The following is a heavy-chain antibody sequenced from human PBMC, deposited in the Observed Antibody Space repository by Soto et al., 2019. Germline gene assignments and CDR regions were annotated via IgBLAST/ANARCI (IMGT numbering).Heavy chain of an antibody. CDR2: IRSKAYGGTT. V-gene: IGHV3-49*04. D-gene: IGHD3-10*01. Sequence: GGSLRLSCAASGFTFSKAWINWVRQAPGQGLEWVGCIRSKAYGGTTEYAASVKGRFTISRDDSKSIAYLQMNSLKTEDTAVYYCTRGLQLLFHFDYWGQGTLVTVS. CDR3: TRGLQLLFHFDY. J-gene: IGHJ4*02. CDR1: GFTFSKAW.